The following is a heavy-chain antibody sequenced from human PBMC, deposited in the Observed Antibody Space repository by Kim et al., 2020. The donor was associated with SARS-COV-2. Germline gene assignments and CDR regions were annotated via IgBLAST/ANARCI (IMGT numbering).Heavy chain of an antibody. J-gene: IGHJ4*02. CDR3: ARQGNSRNYYFDY. Sequence: YTPPLQSRVTISLDTAPAQFSLNLTSVTAADTAVYFCARQGNSRNYYFDYWGQGTLVTVSS. V-gene: IGHV4-59*08. D-gene: IGHD1-7*01.